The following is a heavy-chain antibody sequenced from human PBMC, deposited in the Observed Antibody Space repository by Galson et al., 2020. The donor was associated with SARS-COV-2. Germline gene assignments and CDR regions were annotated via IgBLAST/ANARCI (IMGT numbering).Heavy chain of an antibody. CDR3: ARQGSRITIFGVVISGMDV. D-gene: IGHD3-3*01. CDR1: GYSISSGYY. J-gene: IGHJ6*02. Sequence: SETLSLTCAVSGYSISSGYYWGWIRQPPGKGLEWIGSIYHSGSTYYNPSLKSRVTISVDTSKNQFSLKLSSVTAADTAVYYCARQGSRITIFGVVISGMDVWGQGTTVTVSS. V-gene: IGHV4-38-2*01. CDR2: IYHSGST.